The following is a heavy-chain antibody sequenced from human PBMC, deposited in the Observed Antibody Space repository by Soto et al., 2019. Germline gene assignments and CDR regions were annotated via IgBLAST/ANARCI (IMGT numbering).Heavy chain of an antibody. CDR2: IYYSGST. CDR1: GGSISSSSYY. Sequence: SETLSLTCTVSGGSISSSSYYWGWIRQPPGKGLEWIGSIYYSGSTYYNPSLKSRVTISVDTSKNQFSLKLSSVTAADTAVYYCARKSRYYGSGSYYHYFDYWGQGTLVTVSS. CDR3: ARKSRYYGSGSYYHYFDY. V-gene: IGHV4-39*01. J-gene: IGHJ4*02. D-gene: IGHD3-10*01.